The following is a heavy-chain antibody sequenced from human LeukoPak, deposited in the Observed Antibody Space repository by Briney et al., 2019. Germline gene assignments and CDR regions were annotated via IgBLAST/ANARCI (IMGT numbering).Heavy chain of an antibody. D-gene: IGHD3-3*01. CDR2: ISDSGGST. V-gene: IGHV3-23*01. CDR1: GFTFRSYA. CDR3: AKYDFWSGFSFGGYGMDV. J-gene: IGHJ6*02. Sequence: PGGSLRLSCAASGFTFRSYAMSWVRQAPGKGGEWGSAISDSGGSTYYADSVKGRFTISRDNSKNTLYLQMNSLRVEDTAIYYCAKYDFWSGFSFGGYGMDVWGQGTTVTVSS.